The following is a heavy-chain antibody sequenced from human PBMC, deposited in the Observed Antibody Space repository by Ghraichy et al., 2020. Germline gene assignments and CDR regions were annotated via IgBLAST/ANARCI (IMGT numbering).Heavy chain of an antibody. CDR3: TREGPYYYFGLDV. J-gene: IGHJ6*02. V-gene: IGHV3-20*04. Sequence: GGSLRLSCVASGFTFDNYNFNWVRQAPGKGLEWVAGIDWNGGRRSYADSVKGRFTISRDNAKNSVFLQMNSLRAEDTALYYCTREGPYYYFGLDVWGQGTTVNVSS. CDR1: GFTFDNYN. CDR2: IDWNGGRR.